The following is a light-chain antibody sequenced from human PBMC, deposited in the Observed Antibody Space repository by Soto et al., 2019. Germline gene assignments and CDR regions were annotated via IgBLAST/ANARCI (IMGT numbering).Light chain of an antibody. CDR3: QQYNNWPGYT. CDR2: GAS. J-gene: IGKJ2*01. CDR1: QSVSSN. V-gene: IGKV3-15*01. Sequence: EIVMTQSPATLSVSPGERATLSCRASQSVSSNLAWYQQKPGKPPRLLIYGASTRATGIPARFSGSGSGTEFTLTISSLQSEDFAVYYCQQYNNWPGYTFGQGTNLEIK.